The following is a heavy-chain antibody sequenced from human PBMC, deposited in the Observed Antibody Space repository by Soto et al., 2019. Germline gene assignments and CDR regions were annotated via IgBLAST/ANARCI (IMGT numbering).Heavy chain of an antibody. CDR1: GYTLTELS. V-gene: IGHV1-24*01. D-gene: IGHD3-22*01. CDR3: ARDQPITTFLAYSMFFYGMYV. Sequence: GASVKVSCKVSGYTLTELSMHWVRQAPGKGLEWMGGFDPEDGETIYAQKFQGRVSLTTDTSTSTAYMDLRSLRSDDTAVYYCARDQPITTFLAYSMFFYGMYVWG. CDR2: FDPEDGET. J-gene: IGHJ6*01.